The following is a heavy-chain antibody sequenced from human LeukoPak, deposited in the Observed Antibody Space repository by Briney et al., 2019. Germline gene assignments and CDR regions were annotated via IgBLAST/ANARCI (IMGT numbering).Heavy chain of an antibody. CDR2: IYVTGT. Sequence: SETLSLTCTVSGGSIGTYYWSWVRQSPGAGLEWIGYIYVTGTRYNPYLQSRVTISVDRSRNQFFLKMTSVTAADTAVYYCARHIGGGIEDMDVWGRGTKVTVSS. D-gene: IGHD3-16*02. CDR3: ARHIGGGIEDMDV. V-gene: IGHV4-59*08. CDR1: GGSIGTYY. J-gene: IGHJ6*03.